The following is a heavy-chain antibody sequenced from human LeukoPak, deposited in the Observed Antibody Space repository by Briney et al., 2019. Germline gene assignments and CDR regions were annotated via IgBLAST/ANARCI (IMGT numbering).Heavy chain of an antibody. CDR3: ARQNNPWSHADL. CDR2: IYKSGST. J-gene: IGHJ4*02. Sequence: SETLSLTCTVSSDSVSDYYWSWIRQSPGKGLEWIGDIYKSGSTNYNPSLKSRVTISIDTSNNQFSLKVKSVSAADTALYYCARQNNPWSHADLWGQGTLVTVSS. CDR1: SDSVSDYY. D-gene: IGHD2-8*02. V-gene: IGHV4-59*02.